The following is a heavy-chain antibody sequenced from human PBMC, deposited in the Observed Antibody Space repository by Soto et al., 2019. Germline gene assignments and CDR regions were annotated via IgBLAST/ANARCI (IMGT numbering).Heavy chain of an antibody. CDR2: INHSGST. D-gene: IGHD6-13*01. Sequence: SETLSLTCAVYGGSFSGYYWSWIRQPPGKGLEWIGEINHSGSTNYNPSLKSRVTMSVDTSKSQFSLKLNSVTAADTAVYYCARDQGIASSGPFDYWGPGTLVTVSS. CDR1: GGSFSGYY. J-gene: IGHJ4*02. V-gene: IGHV4-34*01. CDR3: ARDQGIASSGPFDY.